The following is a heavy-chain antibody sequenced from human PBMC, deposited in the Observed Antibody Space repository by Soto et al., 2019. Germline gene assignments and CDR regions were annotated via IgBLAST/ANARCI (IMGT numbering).Heavy chain of an antibody. D-gene: IGHD2-15*01. CDR1: GGSISSYY. V-gene: IGHV4-59*01. Sequence: SETLSLTCTVSGGSISSYYWSWIRQPPGKGLEWIGYIYYSGSTNYNPSHKSRVNISVDTSKNQFSLKLSSVTAADTAVYYCARASEGYCSGGSCYLGGGYYYYYYMDVWGKGTTVTVS. J-gene: IGHJ6*03. CDR3: ARASEGYCSGGSCYLGGGYYYYYYMDV. CDR2: IYYSGST.